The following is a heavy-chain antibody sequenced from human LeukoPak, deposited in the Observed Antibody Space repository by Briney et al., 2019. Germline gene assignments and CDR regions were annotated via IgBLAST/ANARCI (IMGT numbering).Heavy chain of an antibody. J-gene: IGHJ2*01. V-gene: IGHV3-21*01. CDR2: ISSRGSYI. D-gene: IGHD3-16*01. CDR3: AKDRQTYTTGVYWYFDL. CDR1: GFTFSTYG. Sequence: GGSLRLSCAASGFTFSTYGMNWIRQAPGKGREGVSSISSRGSYINYADSVEGRFTTSRDNAKNVLYLQLNSLRVEDTAVYYCAKDRQTYTTGVYWYFDLWGPGTLVSVSS.